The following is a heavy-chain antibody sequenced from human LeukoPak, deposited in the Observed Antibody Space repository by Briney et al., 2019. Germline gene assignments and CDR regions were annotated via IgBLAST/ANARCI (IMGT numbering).Heavy chain of an antibody. Sequence: GGCLRLSCAASGFTFSSQAMTWVRQAPGKGLEWVSAISGRDGSTYYADSVKGRFTISRDNSKNTLYLQMNSLRAEDTALYYCAKGSRGNYDYWGQGTLVTVSS. V-gene: IGHV3-23*01. D-gene: IGHD1-7*01. CDR1: GFTFSSQA. CDR2: ISGRDGST. CDR3: AKGSRGNYDY. J-gene: IGHJ4*02.